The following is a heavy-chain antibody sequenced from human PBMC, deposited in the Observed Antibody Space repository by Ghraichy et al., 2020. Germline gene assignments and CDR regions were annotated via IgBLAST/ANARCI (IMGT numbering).Heavy chain of an antibody. J-gene: IGHJ4*02. D-gene: IGHD5-18*01. CDR2: ISAYNGNT. Sequence: ASVKVSCKASGYTFTSYGISWVRQAPGQGLEWMGWISAYNGNTNYAQKLQGRVTMTTDTSTSTAYMELRSLRSDDTAVYYCARTPGGGYSYGYRDFDYWGQGTLVTVSS. V-gene: IGHV1-18*04. CDR1: GYTFTSYG. CDR3: ARTPGGGYSYGYRDFDY.